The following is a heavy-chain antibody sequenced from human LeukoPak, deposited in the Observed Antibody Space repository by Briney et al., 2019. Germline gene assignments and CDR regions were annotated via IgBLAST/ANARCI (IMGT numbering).Heavy chain of an antibody. Sequence: SETLSLTCTVSGDSISSGDYYWSWIRQPAGKGLEWIGRISSSGSTNYNPSHKSRVTISVDTSKNQFSLKLSSVTAADTAVYFCARGPYSYDSSGAFDIWGQGTMVTVSS. CDR1: GDSISSGDYY. V-gene: IGHV4-61*02. CDR3: ARGPYSYDSSGAFDI. D-gene: IGHD3-22*01. J-gene: IGHJ3*02. CDR2: ISSSGST.